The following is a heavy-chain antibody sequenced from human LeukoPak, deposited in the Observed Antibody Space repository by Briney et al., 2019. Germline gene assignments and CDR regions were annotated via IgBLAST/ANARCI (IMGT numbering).Heavy chain of an antibody. J-gene: IGHJ3*02. CDR1: GGSFSGYY. D-gene: IGHD5-12*01. Sequence: SETLSLTCAVYGGSFSGYYWSWIRQPPVKGLEWIGEINHSGSTNYNPSLKSRVTISVDTSKNQFSLKLRSVTAADTAMYYCARFQQWLRPPVGFDIWGQGTMVTVFS. CDR2: INHSGST. V-gene: IGHV4-34*01. CDR3: ARFQQWLRPPVGFDI.